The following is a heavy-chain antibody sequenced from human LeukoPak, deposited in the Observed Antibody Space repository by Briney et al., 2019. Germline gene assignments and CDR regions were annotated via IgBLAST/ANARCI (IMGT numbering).Heavy chain of an antibody. J-gene: IGHJ4*02. CDR3: CGDFDY. V-gene: IGHV3-30*02. CDR2: IRFDGSNE. CDR1: GFTFSNAC. Sequence: PGGSLRLSCAASGFTFSNACMHWVRQAPDKGLEWVAFIRFDGSNEYYAGSVKGRFTISRDNSKNTLYLQMNSLRGEDTAVYYCCGDFDYWGQGALVTVSS. D-gene: IGHD2-21*01.